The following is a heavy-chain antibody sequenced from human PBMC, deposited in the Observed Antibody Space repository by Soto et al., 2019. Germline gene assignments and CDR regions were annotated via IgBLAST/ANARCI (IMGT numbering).Heavy chain of an antibody. D-gene: IGHD3-22*01. V-gene: IGHV4-34*01. CDR2: INHSGST. CDR3: ARSHYDSSGLTKFWFDY. Sequence: SETLSLTCAVYGGAFSGYYWSWSRQPPGKGLEWIGEINHSGSTNYNPSLKSRVTISVDTSKNQFSLKLSSVTAADTAVYYCARSHYDSSGLTKFWFDYWGQGTLVTVSS. CDR1: GGAFSGYY. J-gene: IGHJ4*02.